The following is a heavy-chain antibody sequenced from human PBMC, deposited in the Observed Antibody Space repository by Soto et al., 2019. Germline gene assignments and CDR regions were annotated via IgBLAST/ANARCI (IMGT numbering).Heavy chain of an antibody. Sequence: QVHLVQSGAEVKKPGSSVKVSCKVSGGSFRSYAISWVRQAPGQGLEWMGGIIPTFERTTYAQKFQDRVKITADESTSTVSLDLRSLRSDDTAIYYCADLSLGYCITTSCPPDYWGQGTLVTVSS. V-gene: IGHV1-69*12. J-gene: IGHJ4*02. CDR2: IIPTFERT. CDR1: GGSFRSYA. D-gene: IGHD2-2*03. CDR3: ADLSLGYCITTSCPPDY.